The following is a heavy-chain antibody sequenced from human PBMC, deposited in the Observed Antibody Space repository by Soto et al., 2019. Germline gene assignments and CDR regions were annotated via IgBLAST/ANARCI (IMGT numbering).Heavy chain of an antibody. CDR2: ISSDGSDK. CDR1: RFNCINYG. V-gene: IGHV3-30*03. Sequence: QVQLVESGGGVVQPGRSLRLSWAASRFNCINYGMHWVRQAPGKGLEWVAAISSDGSDKYYLESVKGRFTISRDNSKNTVHLAMIGLIAEEPASYYCASGGVTAHQSLGYWGLGPRVTVFS. J-gene: IGHJ4*02. D-gene: IGHD2-21*02. CDR3: ASGGVTAHQSLGY.